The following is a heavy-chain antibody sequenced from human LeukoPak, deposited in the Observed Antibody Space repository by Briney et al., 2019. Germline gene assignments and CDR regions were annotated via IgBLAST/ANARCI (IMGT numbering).Heavy chain of an antibody. D-gene: IGHD2-2*01. J-gene: IGHJ6*03. CDR3: ARENIVVVPAAMSGNYYYMDV. Sequence: GGSLRLSCAASGFTLSRKYMSWVRQAPGKGLEWVANIKQDGSEKYYVDSVKGRFTISRDNAKNSLYLQMNSLRAEDTAVYYCARENIVVVPAAMSGNYYYMDVWGKGTTVTVSS. V-gene: IGHV3-7*01. CDR1: GFTLSRKY. CDR2: IKQDGSEK.